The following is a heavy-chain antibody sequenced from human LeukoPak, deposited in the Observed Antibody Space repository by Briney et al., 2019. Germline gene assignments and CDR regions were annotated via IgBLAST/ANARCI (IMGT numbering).Heavy chain of an antibody. D-gene: IGHD3-22*01. Sequence: GGSLRLSCTASGFTFGDYAMSWFRQAPGKGLEWVSVISVSGGSTYYADSVKGRFTISRDNSKNTLYLQMINLRAEDTAVYYCARDSSDSSGFYYYFGFWGQGTLVTVSS. CDR3: ARDSSDSSGFYYYFGF. V-gene: IGHV3-23*01. CDR2: ISVSGGST. CDR1: GFTFGDYA. J-gene: IGHJ4*02.